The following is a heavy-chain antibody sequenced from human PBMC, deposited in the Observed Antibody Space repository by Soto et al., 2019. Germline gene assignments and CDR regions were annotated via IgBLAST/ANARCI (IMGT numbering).Heavy chain of an antibody. V-gene: IGHV3-73*01. CDR1: GSAFIWSA. CDR2: IRSKANSYAT. CDR3: TRHALQYCGGDCYLLPYFDL. D-gene: IGHD2-21*02. J-gene: IGHJ2*01. Sequence: AGSGSAFIWSAVHSVQKASGKGLEWVGRIRSKANSYATVYAASVKGRLTISRDDSKNTAYLQMNSLKTEDTAVYYCTRHALQYCGGDCYLLPYFDLWGRGTLVTVSS.